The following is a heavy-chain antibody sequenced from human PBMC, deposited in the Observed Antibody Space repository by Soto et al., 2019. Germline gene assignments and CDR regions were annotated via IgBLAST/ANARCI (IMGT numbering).Heavy chain of an antibody. D-gene: IGHD3-3*01. V-gene: IGHV4-59*01. CDR3: GRVGNYDFWSGYPLYYYYYMDV. CDR2: IYYSGST. Sequence: PSETLSLTCTVSGGSISSYYWSWIRQPPGKGLEWIGYIYYSGSTNYNPSLKSRVTISVDTSKNQFSLKLSSVTAADTAVYYCGRVGNYDFWSGYPLYYYYYMDVWGKGTTVTVSS. J-gene: IGHJ6*03. CDR1: GGSISSYY.